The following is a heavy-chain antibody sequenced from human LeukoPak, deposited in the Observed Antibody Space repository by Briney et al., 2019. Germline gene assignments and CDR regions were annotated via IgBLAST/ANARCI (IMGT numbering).Heavy chain of an antibody. V-gene: IGHV4-34*01. CDR2: INHSGST. CDR3: ARWTYSSSYYYYYGMDV. J-gene: IGHJ6*02. CDR1: GGSFSGYY. Sequence: PSETLSLTCAVYGGSFSGYYWSWIRQPPGKGLEWIGEINHSGSTNYNPSLTSRVTISVDTSKNQFSLKLSSVTAADTAVYYCARWTYSSSYYYYYGMDVWGQGTTVTVSS. D-gene: IGHD6-6*01.